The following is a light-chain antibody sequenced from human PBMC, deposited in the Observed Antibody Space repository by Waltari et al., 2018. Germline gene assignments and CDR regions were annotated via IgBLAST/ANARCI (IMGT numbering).Light chain of an antibody. V-gene: IGKV4-1*01. J-gene: IGKJ1*01. CDR1: KSVLYNSNNKNY. Sequence: DIVMTQSPDSLAVSLGERATINCKSSKSVLYNSNNKNYLAWYQQKPGQPPKLLIFWASTREFGVPDRFSGSGSGTDFTLTISSLQAEDVAVYYCQQYYSSPQTFGQGTKVEIK. CDR2: WAS. CDR3: QQYYSSPQT.